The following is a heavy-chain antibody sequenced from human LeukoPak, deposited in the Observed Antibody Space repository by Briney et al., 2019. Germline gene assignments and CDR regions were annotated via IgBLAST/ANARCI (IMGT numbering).Heavy chain of an antibody. Sequence: PGGSLRLSCAASGFTFSDYYMSWIRQAPGKGLEWVSYISSSGSTIYYADSVKGRFTISRDNAKNSLYLQMNSLRAEDTAVYYCARDQFILRYFDGIGYWGQGTLVTVSS. V-gene: IGHV3-11*01. D-gene: IGHD3-9*01. J-gene: IGHJ4*02. CDR1: GFTFSDYY. CDR2: ISSSGSTI. CDR3: ARDQFILRYFDGIGY.